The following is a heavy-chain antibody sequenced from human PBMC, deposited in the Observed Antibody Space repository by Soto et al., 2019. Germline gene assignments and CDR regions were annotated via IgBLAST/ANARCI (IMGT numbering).Heavy chain of an antibody. CDR1: GGSISSSSYY. D-gene: IGHD2-15*01. Sequence: SETLSLTCTVSGGSISSSSYYWGWIRQPPGKGLEWIGSIYYSGSTYYNPSLKSRVTISVDTSKNQFSLKLSSVTAADTAVYYCASNLGYCSGGSCYSWNYWGQGTLVTVSS. V-gene: IGHV4-39*01. CDR2: IYYSGST. J-gene: IGHJ4*02. CDR3: ASNLGYCSGGSCYSWNY.